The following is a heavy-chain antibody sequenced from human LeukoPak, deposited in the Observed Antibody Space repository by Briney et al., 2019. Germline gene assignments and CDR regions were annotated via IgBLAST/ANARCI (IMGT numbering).Heavy chain of an antibody. D-gene: IGHD3-9*01. V-gene: IGHV4-34*01. Sequence: SETLSLTCTVSGGSISSYYWSWIRQPPGKGLEWIGEINHSGSTNYNPSLKSRVTISVDTSKNQFSLKLSSVTAADTAVYYCARRKFWLAHDYWGQGTLVTVSS. CDR1: GGSISSYY. CDR3: ARRKFWLAHDY. J-gene: IGHJ4*02. CDR2: INHSGST.